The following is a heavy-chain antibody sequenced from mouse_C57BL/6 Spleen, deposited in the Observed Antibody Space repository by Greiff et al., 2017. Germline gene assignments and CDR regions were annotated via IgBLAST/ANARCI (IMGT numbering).Heavy chain of an antibody. CDR1: GYAFSSSW. J-gene: IGHJ2*01. CDR2: IYPGDGDT. Sequence: QVQLQQSGPELVKPGASVKISCKASGYAFSSSWMNWVKQRPGKGLEWIGRIYPGDGDTNYNGKFKGKATLTADKSSSPAYMQLSSLTSEDSAVYYCARLSYDYDAYYFDYWGQGTPLTVSA. D-gene: IGHD2-4*01. CDR3: ARLSYDYDAYYFDY. V-gene: IGHV1-82*01.